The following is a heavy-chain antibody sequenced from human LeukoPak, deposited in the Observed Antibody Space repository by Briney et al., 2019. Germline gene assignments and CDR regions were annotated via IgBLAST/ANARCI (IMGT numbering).Heavy chain of an antibody. CDR3: ARDRRYFDWLWDY. Sequence: GGSLRLSCAASGFTFSSYWMSWVRQAPGKGLEWVANIKQDGSEKYYVDSMKGRFTISRDNAKNSLYLQMNSLRAEDTAVYYCARDRRYFDWLWDYWGQGTLVTVSS. J-gene: IGHJ4*02. CDR2: IKQDGSEK. V-gene: IGHV3-7*03. CDR1: GFTFSSYW. D-gene: IGHD3-9*01.